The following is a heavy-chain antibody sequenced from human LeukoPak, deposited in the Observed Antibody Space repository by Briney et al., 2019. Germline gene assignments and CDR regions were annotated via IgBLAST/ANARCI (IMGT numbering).Heavy chain of an antibody. CDR1: CGSISSYY. J-gene: IGHJ4*02. D-gene: IGHD5-18*01. CDR2: IYYSGST. V-gene: IGHV4-59*01. CDR3: ARGYSYAYGIDY. Sequence: SETLSITCTVSCGSISSYYWSWIRQPPGKGLEWIGYIYYSGSTNYNPSLKSRISISVDTSKNQFSLKLSSVTAADTAVYYRARGYSYAYGIDYWGQGTLVTVSS.